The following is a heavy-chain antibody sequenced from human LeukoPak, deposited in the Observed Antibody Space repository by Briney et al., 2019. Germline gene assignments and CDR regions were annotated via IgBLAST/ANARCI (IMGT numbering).Heavy chain of an antibody. J-gene: IGHJ5*02. CDR3: ARAQDYDFWSDYFPLTGFDP. CDR2: IYPSGST. V-gene: IGHV4-61*02. Sequence: SETLSLTCSVSGVSISSDSYYWSWIRQPAGKGLEWIGRIYPSGSTHYKPSLKSRVTLSIDTSKNQFSLKLSSVAAADTAVYYCARAQDYDFWSDYFPLTGFDPWGQGTLVTVSS. CDR1: GVSISSDSYY. D-gene: IGHD3-3*01.